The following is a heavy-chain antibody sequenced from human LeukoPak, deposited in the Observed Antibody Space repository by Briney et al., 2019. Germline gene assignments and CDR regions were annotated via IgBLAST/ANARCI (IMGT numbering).Heavy chain of an antibody. CDR1: GFTFSSYS. J-gene: IGHJ4*02. CDR3: ARGYYGDRRGY. V-gene: IGHV3-48*01. D-gene: IGHD4-17*01. Sequence: GGSLRLSCAASGFTFSSYSMNWVRQAPGKGLEWVSYISSSSTIYYADSVKGRFTISRDNAKNSLYLQMNSLRAEDTAVYYCARGYYGDRRGYWGQGTLVTVSS. CDR2: ISSSSTI.